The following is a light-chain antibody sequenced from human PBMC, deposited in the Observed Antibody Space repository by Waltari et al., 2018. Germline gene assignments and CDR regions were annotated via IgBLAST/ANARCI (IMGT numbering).Light chain of an antibody. Sequence: DIQMTQSPSSLSASVGDRVTITCRASQGISNHLAWFQQKPGKAPKSLIHGASSLQSGVSSKFSGSGSGTDFTLTINSLQSEDFATYYCQQYTDYPFTFGPGTKVDIK. J-gene: IGKJ3*01. CDR1: QGISNH. CDR3: QQYTDYPFT. V-gene: IGKV1-16*02. CDR2: GAS.